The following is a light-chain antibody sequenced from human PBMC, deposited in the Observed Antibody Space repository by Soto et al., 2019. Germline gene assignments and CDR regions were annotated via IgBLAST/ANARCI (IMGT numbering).Light chain of an antibody. J-gene: IGKJ1*01. Sequence: DIQMTQSPSSLSASVGDRVTITCRASQGISRWLAWSQLKPGKAPKSLIYAASTLQSGVPSRCTGSGSGTHFTLTVSIVQPEDSATYYCQQYGSFPATFGQGTKVEI. CDR3: QQYGSFPAT. CDR2: AAS. CDR1: QGISRW. V-gene: IGKV1D-16*01.